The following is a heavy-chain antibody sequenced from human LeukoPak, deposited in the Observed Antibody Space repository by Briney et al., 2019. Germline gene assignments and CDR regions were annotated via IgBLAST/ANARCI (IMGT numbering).Heavy chain of an antibody. D-gene: IGHD6-13*01. CDR3: AKEWAYSSSCPDY. V-gene: IGHV3-48*03. CDR2: LSSSGSAF. J-gene: IGHJ4*02. Sequence: GGSLTLSCEDSGFTFRSYEMNWVRQAPGKGLERIAYLSSSGSAFSYADSVKGRFTISRDNSKNTLYLQMNSLRAEDTAVYYCAKEWAYSSSCPDYWGQGTLVTVSS. CDR1: GFTFRSYE.